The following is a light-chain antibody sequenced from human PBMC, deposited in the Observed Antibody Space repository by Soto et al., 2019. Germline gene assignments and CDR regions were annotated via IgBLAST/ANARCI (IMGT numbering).Light chain of an antibody. J-gene: IGKJ1*01. CDR2: DAS. Sequence: EIVMTQSPATLSVSPGERATLSCRTSQSVSSSLARYQQTPGQAPRLLIYDASTRATGIPARFSGGGSGTEFTLTISSLQSEDFVVYYCLQYTHWPRTFGQGTKVDIK. CDR1: QSVSSS. V-gene: IGKV3-15*01. CDR3: LQYTHWPRT.